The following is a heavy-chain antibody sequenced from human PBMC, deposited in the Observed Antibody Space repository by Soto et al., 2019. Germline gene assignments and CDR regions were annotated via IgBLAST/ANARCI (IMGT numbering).Heavy chain of an antibody. D-gene: IGHD3-3*01. CDR1: GYTFTSYG. Sequence: GASVKVSCKASGYTFTSYGINWVRQAPGQGLEWMGWISAYRRNTYYAQKVQGRVTMTTDTSTSTAYMEVRSLRSDDTGVYYCARDRQRFYDFWSGYRNEYFFDYWGQGTLVTVSS. V-gene: IGHV1-18*04. CDR2: ISAYRRNT. J-gene: IGHJ4*02. CDR3: ARDRQRFYDFWSGYRNEYFFDY.